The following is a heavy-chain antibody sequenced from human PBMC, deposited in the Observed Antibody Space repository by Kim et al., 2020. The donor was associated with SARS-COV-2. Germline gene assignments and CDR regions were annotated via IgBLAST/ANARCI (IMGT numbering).Heavy chain of an antibody. CDR1: GGSISSSSYY. D-gene: IGHD6-19*01. CDR2: IYYRGST. V-gene: IGHV4-39*02. J-gene: IGHJ4*02. Sequence: SETLSLTCTVSGGSISSSSYYWGWIRQPPGKGLEWIGSIYYRGSTYYNPSLKSRVTISVDTSKNQFSLKLGSVTAADTAVYYCARDDYSSGWYGLWGQGTLVTVSS. CDR3: ARDDYSSGWYGL.